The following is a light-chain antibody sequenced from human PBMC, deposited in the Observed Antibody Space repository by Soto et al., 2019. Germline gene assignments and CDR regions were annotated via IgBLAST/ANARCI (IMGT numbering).Light chain of an antibody. V-gene: IGKV3-15*01. J-gene: IGKJ4*01. Sequence: EIQMPQFPANLSLFPGASATLSCRASQSVSSNLAWYQQKPGQAPSLLTYGASTRATGIPARSSAGGPGQKSTLHIKTPQFEDFAVYSCQNINNCPLTSGRGTKV. CDR1: QSVSSN. CDR3: QNINNCPLT. CDR2: GAS.